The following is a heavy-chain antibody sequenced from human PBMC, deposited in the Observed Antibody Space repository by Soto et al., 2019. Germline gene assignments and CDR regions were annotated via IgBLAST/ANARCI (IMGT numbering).Heavy chain of an antibody. D-gene: IGHD3-16*01. J-gene: IGHJ4*02. CDR2: FDPEDGET. CDR1: GYTLTELS. V-gene: IGHV1-24*01. Sequence: QVQLVQSGAAVKKPGASVKFSCKVSGYTLTELSMPWVRQAPGKGREWMGGFDPEDGETIYAQKFQGRVTMTEDTATDTAYMELSRLRSEDTAVYYCATAQGGRVTAPFDYWGQGTLVTVSS. CDR3: ATAQGGRVTAPFDY.